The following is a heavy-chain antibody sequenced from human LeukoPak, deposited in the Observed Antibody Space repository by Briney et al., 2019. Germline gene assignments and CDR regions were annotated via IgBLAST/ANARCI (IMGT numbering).Heavy chain of an antibody. CDR3: ARHVGHGDSVLMVYAMPRFGP. D-gene: IGHD2-8*01. CDR2: VYYSGST. CDR1: GGSISSYY. Sequence: SETLSLTCTVSGGSISSYYWSWIRQPPGKGLEWIGYVYYSGSTNYNPSLKSRVTISVDTSKNQFSLKLSSVTAADTAVYYCARHVGHGDSVLMVYAMPRFGPWGQGTLVTVSS. V-gene: IGHV4-59*08. J-gene: IGHJ5*02.